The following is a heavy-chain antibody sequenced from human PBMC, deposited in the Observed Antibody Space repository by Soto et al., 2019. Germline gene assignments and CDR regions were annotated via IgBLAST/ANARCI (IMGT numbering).Heavy chain of an antibody. CDR1: GYTFTSYG. D-gene: IGHD3-22*01. CDR3: ARDTGWDYYDSSCYTYYFDY. J-gene: IGHJ4*02. Sequence: GASVKVSCKASGYTFTSYGISWVRQAPGQGLEWMGWISAYNGNTNYAQKLQGRVTMTTDTSTSTAYMELRSLRSDDTAVYYCARDTGWDYYDSSCYTYYFDYWGQGTLVTVSS. V-gene: IGHV1-18*04. CDR2: ISAYNGNT.